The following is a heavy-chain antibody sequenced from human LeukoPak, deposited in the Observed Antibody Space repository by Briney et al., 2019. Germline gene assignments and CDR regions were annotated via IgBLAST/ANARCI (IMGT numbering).Heavy chain of an antibody. J-gene: IGHJ4*02. CDR3: VRLAVTHFDY. D-gene: IGHD3-9*01. CDR1: GFTFSNYA. V-gene: IGHV3-23*01. Sequence: PGGSLRLSCITSGFTFSNYAMSWVRQAPGKGLEWVSSISASGRSTYYADSVKGRLTISRDNSKNTLDLQMNSLRAEDTALYYCVRLAVTHFDYWGQGTLVTVSS. CDR2: ISASGRST.